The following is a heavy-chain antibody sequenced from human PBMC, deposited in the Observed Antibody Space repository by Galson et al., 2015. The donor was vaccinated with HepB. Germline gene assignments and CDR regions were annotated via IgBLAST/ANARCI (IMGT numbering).Heavy chain of an antibody. CDR1: GFTFSSYW. CDR3: AREGYSYGYFQH. CDR2: INSDGSST. Sequence: SLRLSCAASGFTFSSYWMHWVRQAPGKGLVWVSRINSDGSSTSYADSVKGRFTISRDNAKNTLYLQMNSLRAEDTAVYYCAREGYSYGYFQHWGQGTLVTVSS. V-gene: IGHV3-74*01. J-gene: IGHJ1*01. D-gene: IGHD5-18*01.